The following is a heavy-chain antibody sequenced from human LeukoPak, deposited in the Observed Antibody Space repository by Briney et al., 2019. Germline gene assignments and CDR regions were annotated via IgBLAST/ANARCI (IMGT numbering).Heavy chain of an antibody. Sequence: PSETLSLTCTVSGGSISSYYWSWIRQPPGKGLEWIGYIYYSGSTNYNPSLKSRVTISVDTSKNQFSLKLSSVTAADTAVYYCARGSSSWYVLNWFDPWAQGTLVTVSS. V-gene: IGHV4-59*01. CDR1: GGSISSYY. CDR2: IYYSGST. J-gene: IGHJ5*02. D-gene: IGHD6-13*01. CDR3: ARGSSSWYVLNWFDP.